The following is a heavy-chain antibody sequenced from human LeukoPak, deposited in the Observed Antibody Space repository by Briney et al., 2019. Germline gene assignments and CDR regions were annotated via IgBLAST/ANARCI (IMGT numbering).Heavy chain of an antibody. V-gene: IGHV3-21*01. Sequence: GGSLRLSCAASGFTFSSYSMNWVRQAPGKGLEWFSSISSSSSYIYYADSVKGRFTISRDNAKNSLYLQMNSLRAEDTAVYYCARALGYYGSGSYYTWFDPWGQGTLVTVSS. CDR1: GFTFSSYS. CDR2: ISSSSSYI. J-gene: IGHJ5*02. D-gene: IGHD3-10*01. CDR3: ARALGYYGSGSYYTWFDP.